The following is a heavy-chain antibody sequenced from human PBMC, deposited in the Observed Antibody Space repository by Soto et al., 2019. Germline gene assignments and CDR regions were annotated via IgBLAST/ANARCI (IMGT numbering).Heavy chain of an antibody. V-gene: IGHV5-10-1*01. Sequence: LKISCKGSGYSFAGYWITWVRQKPGKGLEWMGRIDPSGSQTYYSPSFRGHVTISVTKSITTVFLQWSSLRASDTAMYYCARQIYDSDTGPNFQYYFDSWGQGXPVTVYS. CDR1: GYSFAGYW. CDR2: IDPSGSQT. D-gene: IGHD3-22*01. J-gene: IGHJ4*02. CDR3: ARQIYDSDTGPNFQYYFDS.